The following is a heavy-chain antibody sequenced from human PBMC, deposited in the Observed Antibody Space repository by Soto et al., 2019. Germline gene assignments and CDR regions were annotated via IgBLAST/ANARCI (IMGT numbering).Heavy chain of an antibody. CDR3: ARRYGYYFDY. V-gene: IGHV4-59*08. CDR2: IYYSGST. J-gene: IGHJ4*02. CDR1: GVCFSGYY. D-gene: IGHD4-17*01. Sequence: PLETPSLTCAVYGVCFSGYYWSCIRQPPGKGLEWIGCIYYSGSTNYNPSLKSRVTISVDTSKNQLSLKLSSVTAADTAVYYCARRYGYYFDYWGQGTLVTVSS.